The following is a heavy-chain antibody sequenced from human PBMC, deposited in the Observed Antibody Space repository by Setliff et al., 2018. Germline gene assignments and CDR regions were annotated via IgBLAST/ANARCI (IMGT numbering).Heavy chain of an antibody. J-gene: IGHJ3*02. V-gene: IGHV3-21*01. Sequence: GGSLRLSCAASGFTFSTHSMNWVRQAPGKGLEWVSSISRSSTYIYYADSMKGRFTISRDNAKNSLYLQVNSLRAEDTAVYYCASAGHSGSWFPFDAFHIWGQGTMVTVSS. D-gene: IGHD6-13*01. CDR2: ISRSSTYI. CDR1: GFTFSTHS. CDR3: ASAGHSGSWFPFDAFHI.